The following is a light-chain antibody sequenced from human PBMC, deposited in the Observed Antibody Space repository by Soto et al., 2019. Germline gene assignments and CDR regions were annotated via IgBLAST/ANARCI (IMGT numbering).Light chain of an antibody. CDR1: SSDVGSHNL. CDR2: EVS. J-gene: IGLJ7*01. V-gene: IGLV2-23*02. CDR3: CSYGGSRAV. Sequence: QSVLTQPASVSGSPGQSITISCTRTSSDVGSHNLVSWYQQHPGQAPKLMIYEVSKRPLGVSARFSASKSGNTASLTISGLQAEDEADYYCCSYGGSRAVFGGGTQLTVL.